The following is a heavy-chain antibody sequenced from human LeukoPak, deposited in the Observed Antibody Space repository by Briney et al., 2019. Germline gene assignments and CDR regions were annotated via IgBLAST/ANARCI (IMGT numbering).Heavy chain of an antibody. CDR2: ISGSGGST. V-gene: IGHV3-23*01. CDR1: GFTFSSYA. Sequence: QAGGSLSLSSAASGFTFSSYAMSGVPRAPGKGQEWVSGISGSGGSTYYADSVKGRFTISRDNSKNTLYLQMNSLRAGDTAVYYCAKAMGATLFDYWGQGTLVTVSS. CDR3: AKAMGATLFDY. J-gene: IGHJ4*02. D-gene: IGHD1-26*01.